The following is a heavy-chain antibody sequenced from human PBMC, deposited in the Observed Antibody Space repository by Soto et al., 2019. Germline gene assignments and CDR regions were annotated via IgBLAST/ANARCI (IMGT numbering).Heavy chain of an antibody. CDR2: IWNDGSNK. Sequence: QVQLVESGGGMVQPGRSLRLSCVASGFTFSSYHMHWVRQAPGKGLEWVAVIWNDGSNKYYADSVKGRFTISRDNSKNTLSLQMNSLRVEDTAIYYCARIGSWALNFDYWGQGTLVTASS. CDR1: GFTFSSYH. J-gene: IGHJ4*02. CDR3: ARIGSWALNFDY. D-gene: IGHD6-13*01. V-gene: IGHV3-33*01.